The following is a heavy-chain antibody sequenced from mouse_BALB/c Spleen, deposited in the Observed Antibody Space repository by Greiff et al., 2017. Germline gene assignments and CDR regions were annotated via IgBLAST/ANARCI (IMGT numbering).Heavy chain of an antibody. D-gene: IGHD1-2*01. Sequence: QVQLQQSGAELVRPGVSVKISCKGSGYTFTDYAMHWVKQSHAKSLEWIGVISTYYGDASYNQKFKGKATMTVDKSSSTAYMELARLTSEDSAIYYCARATTAYAMDYWGQGTSVTVSS. J-gene: IGHJ4*01. CDR3: ARATTAYAMDY. CDR1: GYTFTDYA. V-gene: IGHV1S137*01. CDR2: ISTYYGDA.